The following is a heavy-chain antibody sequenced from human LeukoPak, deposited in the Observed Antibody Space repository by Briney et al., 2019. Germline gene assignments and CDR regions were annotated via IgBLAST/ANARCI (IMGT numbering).Heavy chain of an antibody. J-gene: IGHJ5*02. CDR1: GFTFSSYA. Sequence: RGSLRLSCAASGFTFSSYAMSWVRQAPGKGLEWVSAISGSGGSTYYADSVKGRFTISRDNSKNTLYLQMNSLRAEDTAVYYCAKDFIARYSYGYINWFDPWGQGTLVTVSS. D-gene: IGHD5-18*01. CDR2: ISGSGGST. CDR3: AKDFIARYSYGYINWFDP. V-gene: IGHV3-23*01.